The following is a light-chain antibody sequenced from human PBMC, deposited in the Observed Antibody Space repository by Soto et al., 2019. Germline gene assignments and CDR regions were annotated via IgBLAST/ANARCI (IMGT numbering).Light chain of an antibody. Sequence: DLPMTQSPSSLSASFGDRVTLTCRASRNIDTYLNWYQQKPGTAPKLLMYGASSLHSGVPSRFSGRGSGTDFTLTISSLQPEDFATSYCQQSHTTPYTLGQGTKLEI. CDR3: QQSHTTPYT. CDR2: GAS. V-gene: IGKV1-39*01. CDR1: RNIDTY. J-gene: IGKJ2*01.